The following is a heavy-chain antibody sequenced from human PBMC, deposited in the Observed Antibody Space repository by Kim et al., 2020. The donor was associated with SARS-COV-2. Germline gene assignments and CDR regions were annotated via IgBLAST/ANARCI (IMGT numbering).Heavy chain of an antibody. V-gene: IGHV4-59*01. D-gene: IGHD3-9*01. CDR3: ARIRAIRYFDWLPPTDAKQPNEFEN. CDR1: GGSISSYY. J-gene: IGHJ4*02. CDR2: IYYSGST. Sequence: SETLSLICTVSGGSISSYYWSWIRQPPGKGLEWIGYIYYSGSTNYNPSLKSRVTISVDTSKNQFSLKLSSVTAADTAVYYCARIRAIRYFDWLPPTDAKQPNEFENCGQGTLVAVSS.